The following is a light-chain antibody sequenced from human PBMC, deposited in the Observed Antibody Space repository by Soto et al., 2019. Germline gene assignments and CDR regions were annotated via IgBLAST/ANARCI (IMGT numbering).Light chain of an antibody. J-gene: IGKJ1*01. V-gene: IGKV1-5*03. CDR3: QHYYSYSEA. Sequence: DIQMTQSPSTLSGSVGDRVIITCRASQTISSWLAWYQQKPGKAPKLLVYKASTLKRGVPSRFSGSGSGTEFTLTISSLQPDDFATYYCQHYYSYSEAFGQGTKVELK. CDR1: QTISSW. CDR2: KAS.